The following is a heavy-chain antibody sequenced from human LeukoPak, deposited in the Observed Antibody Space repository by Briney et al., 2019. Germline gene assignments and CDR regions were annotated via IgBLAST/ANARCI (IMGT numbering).Heavy chain of an antibody. CDR3: ARSSYSSSSSV. J-gene: IGHJ3*01. CDR1: GFTFSGFW. Sequence: GGSLRLSCAVSGFTFSGFWMSWSRQAPGKGLEWVASINSDGSEGYYADVVKGRFTISRDNAKNSLYLQINSLRAEDTAVYYCARSSYSSSSSVWGQGTMDTVSS. D-gene: IGHD6-6*01. CDR2: INSDGSEG. V-gene: IGHV3-7*03.